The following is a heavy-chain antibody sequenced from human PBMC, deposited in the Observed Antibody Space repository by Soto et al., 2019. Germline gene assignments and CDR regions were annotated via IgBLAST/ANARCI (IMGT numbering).Heavy chain of an antibody. J-gene: IGHJ4*02. Sequence: GGSLRLSCAASGFTFSSYAMSWVRQAPGKGLEWVSSINAVDEYTKYADSVKGRFTISRDNPKNTVTLQMDSLRDEDTAVYYCTKNFYFDSWGQGTLVTVSS. V-gene: IGHV3-23*01. CDR1: GFTFSSYA. CDR3: TKNFYFDS. CDR2: INAVDEYT.